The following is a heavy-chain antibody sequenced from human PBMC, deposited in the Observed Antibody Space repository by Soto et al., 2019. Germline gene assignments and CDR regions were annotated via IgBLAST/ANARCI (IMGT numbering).Heavy chain of an antibody. J-gene: IGHJ3*02. V-gene: IGHV4-34*01. D-gene: IGHD3-9*01. Sequence: SETLSLSCAVSGGFFSAYYYNWFRQAPGKGLEWIGEINHVGSNNYSPPLKSRVTMSLGTSKNQFSLKLTSVTAADTAVYYCTRGGSNDWQVAFDIWGQGTMVT. CDR2: INHVGSN. CDR1: GGFFSAYY. CDR3: TRGGSNDWQVAFDI.